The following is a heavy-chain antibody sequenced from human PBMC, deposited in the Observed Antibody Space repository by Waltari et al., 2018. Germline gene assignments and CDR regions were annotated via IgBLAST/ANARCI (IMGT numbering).Heavy chain of an antibody. D-gene: IGHD2-15*01. CDR3: ARGRGGKYDYYYMDV. Sequence: QVQLQQWGAGLLKPSATLSLTCAVYGGSFSGYYWRWIRQPPGKGLEWIGEINQSGSTNYNPSLKSRVTLSVDTAKNQFSLRLRSVTAADTAVYYCARGRGGKYDYYYMDVWDKGTTVTVSS. V-gene: IGHV4-34*01. CDR1: GGSFSGYY. CDR2: INQSGST. J-gene: IGHJ6*03.